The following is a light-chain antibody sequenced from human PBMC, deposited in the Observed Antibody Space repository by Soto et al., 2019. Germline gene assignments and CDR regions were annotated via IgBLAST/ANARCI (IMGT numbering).Light chain of an antibody. V-gene: IGKV1-5*03. CDR2: KAS. CDR1: QTISSW. CDR3: QHYNSYSEA. J-gene: IGKJ1*01. Sequence: DIQMTQSPSTLSGSVGDRVTITCRASQTISSWLAWYQQKPGKAAKLLIYKASTLKSGVPSRFSGSGSGTEFTLTISSLQPDDFATYYCQHYNSYSEAFGQGTKVDSK.